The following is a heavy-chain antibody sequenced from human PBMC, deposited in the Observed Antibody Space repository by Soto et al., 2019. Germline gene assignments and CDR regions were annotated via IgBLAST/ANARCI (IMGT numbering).Heavy chain of an antibody. CDR1: GSTFPSST. CDR2: INAHNGNT. CDR3: AIADYGDPDY. V-gene: IGHV1-18*01. Sequence: QVQLVQSGAEVKKPGASVKFSCKASGSTFPSSTVSWVRQAPGQGLEWMGWINAHNGNTKYAQKFQGRLTMTTDTSTGTGYMELRSLRSDDTAIYCCAIADYGDPDYWGQGTLVTVSS. J-gene: IGHJ4*02. D-gene: IGHD4-17*01.